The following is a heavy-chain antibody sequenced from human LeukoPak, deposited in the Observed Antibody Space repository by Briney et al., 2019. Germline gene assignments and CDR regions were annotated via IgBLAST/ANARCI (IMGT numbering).Heavy chain of an antibody. D-gene: IGHD4-11*01. J-gene: IGHJ5*02. CDR1: GFTFSSYS. Sequence: GGSLRLSCAASGFTFSSYSMNWVRQAPGKGLEWVSSISSSSSYIYYADSVKGRFTISRDNAKNSLYLQMNSLRAEDTAVYYCARERDSNYENWFDPWGQGTLVTVSS. CDR3: ARERDSNYENWFDP. V-gene: IGHV3-21*01. CDR2: ISSSSSYI.